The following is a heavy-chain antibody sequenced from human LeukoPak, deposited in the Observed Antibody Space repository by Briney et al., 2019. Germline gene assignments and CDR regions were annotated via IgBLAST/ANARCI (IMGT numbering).Heavy chain of an antibody. V-gene: IGHV1-2*06. J-gene: IGHJ4*02. Sequence: ASVKASCKASGYAFTDYYMHWVRQAPGQGLEWMGRINPSSGGTNYAQKFQGRVTMTRDTSISTAYMELSRLRSDDTAVYYCARDPGSPNYFDCWGQGTLVTVSS. CDR3: ARDPGSPNYFDC. CDR2: INPSSGGT. CDR1: GYAFTDYY. D-gene: IGHD1-14*01.